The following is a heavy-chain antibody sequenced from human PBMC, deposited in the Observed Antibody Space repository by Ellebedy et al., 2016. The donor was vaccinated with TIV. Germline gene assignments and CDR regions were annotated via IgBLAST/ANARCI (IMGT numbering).Heavy chain of an antibody. D-gene: IGHD3-3*01. CDR2: ISAYNGNT. V-gene: IGHV1-18*04. CDR3: ARYDFWSPSWFDS. CDR1: GYTFNHYG. Sequence: ASVKVSXXASGYTFNHYGISWVRQAPGQGLEWMGWISAYNGNTNFAQKLQGRVTMTTDTSTSTVYMELRSLTSDDTAVYYCARYDFWSPSWFDSWGQGTLVTASS. J-gene: IGHJ5*01.